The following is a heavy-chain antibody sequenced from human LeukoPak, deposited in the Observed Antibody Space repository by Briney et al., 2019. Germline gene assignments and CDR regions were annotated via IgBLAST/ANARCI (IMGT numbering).Heavy chain of an antibody. Sequence: SETLSLTCAVSGVAVSDYYWSWIRQSPEKGLEWIGEVSPGGYTTYNPSLRSRVIISEDTSENQLSLNVTSVTAADTALYYCARIRCGRGQARCYNHWAQGSLVTVSS. CDR2: VSPGGYT. CDR3: ARIRCGRGQARCYNH. J-gene: IGHJ5*02. D-gene: IGHD2-21*01. CDR1: GVAVSDYY. V-gene: IGHV4-34*01.